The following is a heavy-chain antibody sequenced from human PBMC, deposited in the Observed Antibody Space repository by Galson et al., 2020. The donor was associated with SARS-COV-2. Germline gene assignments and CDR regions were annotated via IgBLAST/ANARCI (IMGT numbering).Heavy chain of an antibody. V-gene: IGHV3-9*01. CDR3: AKDKWSGGYWLNFDY. CDR2: ISWNSGSI. D-gene: IGHD1-26*01. CDR1: GFTFDDYA. Sequence: GGSLRLSCAASGFTFDDYAMHCVRQAPGKGLEWVSGISWNSGSIDYANYVKGRFTISRDNAKNSMYLQMNSLRAEDTALYYCAKDKWSGGYWLNFDYWGQGTLVTVSA. J-gene: IGHJ4*02.